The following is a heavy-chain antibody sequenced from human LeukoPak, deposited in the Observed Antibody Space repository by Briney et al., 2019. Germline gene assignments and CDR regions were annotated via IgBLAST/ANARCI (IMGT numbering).Heavy chain of an antibody. V-gene: IGHV4-4*07. CDR2: IYTSGST. Sequence: PSETLSLTCTVSGGSISSYYWSWIRQPAGKGLEWIGRIYTSGSTNYNPSLKSRVTMSVDTSKNQFSLKLSSVTAADTAVYYCARGLLGKSSSWQPQGGFDYWGQGTLVTVSS. J-gene: IGHJ4*02. D-gene: IGHD6-13*01. CDR3: ARGLLGKSSSWQPQGGFDY. CDR1: GGSISSYY.